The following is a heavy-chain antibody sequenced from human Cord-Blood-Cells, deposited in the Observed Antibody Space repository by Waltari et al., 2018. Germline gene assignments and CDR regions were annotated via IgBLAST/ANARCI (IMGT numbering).Heavy chain of an antibody. J-gene: IGHJ4*02. Sequence: QVQLQQWGAGLLKPSETLSLTCAVYGGSFSGYYWSWIRQPPGKGLEWIGEINHSGSTNYNPSLKSRVTISVDTSKNQFSLKLSSVTAADTAMYYCARGGCSSTSCYYFDYWGQGTLVTVSS. D-gene: IGHD2-2*01. CDR1: GGSFSGYY. V-gene: IGHV4-34*01. CDR3: ARGGCSSTSCYYFDY. CDR2: INHSGST.